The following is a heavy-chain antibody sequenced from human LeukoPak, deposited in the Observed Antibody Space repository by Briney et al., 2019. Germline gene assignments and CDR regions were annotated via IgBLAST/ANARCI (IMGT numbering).Heavy chain of an antibody. CDR1: GFTFSGYA. Sequence: GGSLRLSCAASGFTFSGYAMSWVRQAPGKGLEWVSGISGSDGSTYYADSVKGRFTISRDNSKNTLNLQMNSLRAEDTAVYYCAKDYYGSGSYYFDYWGQGTLVTVSS. CDR3: AKDYYGSGSYYFDY. V-gene: IGHV3-23*01. J-gene: IGHJ4*02. D-gene: IGHD3-10*01. CDR2: ISGSDGST.